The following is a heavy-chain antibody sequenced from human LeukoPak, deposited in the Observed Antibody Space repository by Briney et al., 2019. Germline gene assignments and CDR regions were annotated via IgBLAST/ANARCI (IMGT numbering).Heavy chain of an antibody. CDR2: IYTSGST. Sequence: PSETLSPTCTVSGGSISSYYWSWIRQPAGKGLEWIGRIYTSGSTNYNPSLKSRVTISVDKSKNQFSLKLSSVTAADTAVYYCARDPCSGWCNYYYYYMDVWGKGTTVTVSS. J-gene: IGHJ6*03. CDR1: GGSISSYY. CDR3: ARDPCSGWCNYYYYYMDV. V-gene: IGHV4-4*07. D-gene: IGHD6-19*01.